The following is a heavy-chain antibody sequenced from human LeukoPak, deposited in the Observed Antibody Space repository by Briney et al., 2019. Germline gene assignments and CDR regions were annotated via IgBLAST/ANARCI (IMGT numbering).Heavy chain of an antibody. CDR1: GFTFSDYY. J-gene: IGHJ4*02. V-gene: IGHV3-11*04. D-gene: IGHD4-17*01. Sequence: GGSLRLSCAASGFTFSDYYMSWIRQAPGKGLEWVSYISSGGSTIYYADSVKGRFTISRDNAKNSLYLQMNSLRAEDTAVYYCGRDLPTVTSIDYWGQGTLVTVSS. CDR3: GRDLPTVTSIDY. CDR2: ISSGGSTI.